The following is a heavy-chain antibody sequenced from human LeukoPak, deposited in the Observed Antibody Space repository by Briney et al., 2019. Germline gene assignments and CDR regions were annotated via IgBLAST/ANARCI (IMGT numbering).Heavy chain of an antibody. Sequence: ASVKVSCKASGYTFTSYDISWVRQAPGQGLEWMGWLSTYNNNTHFAQKLQGRVTMTTNTSTSTAYMELKSLSSDDTAVYYCARIQSRIIAARPGNPAFDYWGRGTLVTVSS. CDR1: GYTFTSYD. V-gene: IGHV1-18*01. D-gene: IGHD6-6*01. CDR2: LSTYNNNT. CDR3: ARIQSRIIAARPGNPAFDY. J-gene: IGHJ4*02.